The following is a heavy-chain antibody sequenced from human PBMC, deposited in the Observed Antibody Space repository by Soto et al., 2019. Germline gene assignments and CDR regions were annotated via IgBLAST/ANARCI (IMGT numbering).Heavy chain of an antibody. CDR1: GFTVSNIY. CDR3: ARDNWWDLPFDY. D-gene: IGHD1-26*01. Sequence: PGGSLRLSCAVSGFTVSNIYMSWVRQAPGKALECVSRINSDGSSTSYADSVKGRFTISRDNAKNSLYLQMNSLRAEDTAVYYCARDNWWDLPFDYWGQGTLVTVSS. V-gene: IGHV3-74*01. CDR2: INSDGSST. J-gene: IGHJ4*02.